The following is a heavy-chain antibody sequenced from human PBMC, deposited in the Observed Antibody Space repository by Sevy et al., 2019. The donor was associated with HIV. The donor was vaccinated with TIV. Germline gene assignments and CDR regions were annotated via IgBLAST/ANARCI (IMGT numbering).Heavy chain of an antibody. J-gene: IGHJ4*02. V-gene: IGHV3-49*04. CDR3: TRWKGLQSIFDY. CDR1: GFTFGDYA. D-gene: IGHD1-1*01. Sequence: GGSLRLSCTTSGFTFGDYAMNWVRQAPGKGLEWVAFLKSKADGGTVDHAASVKGRFTISRDDFKSIDYLQMNDLTTEYTGVYYCTRWKGLQSIFDYWGQGALVTVSS. CDR2: LKSKADGGTV.